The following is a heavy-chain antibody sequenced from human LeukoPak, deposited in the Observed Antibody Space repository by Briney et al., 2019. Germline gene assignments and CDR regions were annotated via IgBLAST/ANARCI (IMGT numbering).Heavy chain of an antibody. J-gene: IGHJ2*01. Sequence: SETLSLTCNVSGASISTGTSHWGWIRQPPGRGLAWLASLYHSGYPYYYPPLKSRVTISVATSKNQFSLRLSSLTAADTAVYYRVRDTQMYYFDSGGLGHFDFWGRGALVTVSS. CDR3: VRDTQMYYFDSGGLGHFDF. CDR1: GASISTGTSH. D-gene: IGHD3-22*01. V-gene: IGHV4-39*02. CDR2: LYHSGYP.